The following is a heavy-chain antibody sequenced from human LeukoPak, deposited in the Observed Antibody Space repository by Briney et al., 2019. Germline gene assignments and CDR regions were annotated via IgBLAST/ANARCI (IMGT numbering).Heavy chain of an antibody. D-gene: IGHD6-19*01. CDR2: IKQDGSEK. V-gene: IGHV3-7*01. Sequence: PGGSLRLSCAASGFTFSAYWMNWVRQAPGKGLEWVANIKQDGSEKYYVDSVKGRFTISRDNAKNSLYLQMNSLRAEDTAVYFCAGGSGWVTDSWGQGTLVTVSA. J-gene: IGHJ4*02. CDR1: GFTFSAYW. CDR3: AGGSGWVTDS.